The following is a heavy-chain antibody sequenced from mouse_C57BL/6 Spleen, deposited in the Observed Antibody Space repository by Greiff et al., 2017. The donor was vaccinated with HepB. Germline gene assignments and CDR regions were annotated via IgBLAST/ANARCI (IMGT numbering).Heavy chain of an antibody. CDR1: GYAFSSSW. J-gene: IGHJ3*01. V-gene: IGHV1-82*01. CDR2: IYPGDGDT. Sequence: QVQLQQSGPELVKPGASVKISCKASGYAFSSSWMNWVKQRPGKGLEWIGRIYPGDGDTNYNGKFKGKATLTADKSSSTAYMQLSSLTSEDSAVYFCARGGLRRGKAYWGQGTLVTVSA. CDR3: ARGGLRRGKAY. D-gene: IGHD2-4*01.